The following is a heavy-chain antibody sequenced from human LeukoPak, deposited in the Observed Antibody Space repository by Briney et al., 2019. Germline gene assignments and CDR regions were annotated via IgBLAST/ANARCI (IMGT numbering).Heavy chain of an antibody. D-gene: IGHD6-13*01. V-gene: IGHV1-69*01. CDR1: GGTFSSYA. CDR2: IIPIFGTA. CDR3: ARDAESSSWPYNWFDP. Sequence: ASVKVSCKASGGTFSSYAISWVRQAPGQGLEWMGGIIPIFGTANYAQKFQGRVTITADESTSTAYMELSSLRSEDTAVYYCARDAESSSWPYNWFDPWGQGTLVTASS. J-gene: IGHJ5*02.